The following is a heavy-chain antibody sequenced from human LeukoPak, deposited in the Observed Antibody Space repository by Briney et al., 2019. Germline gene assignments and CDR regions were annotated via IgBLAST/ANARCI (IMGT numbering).Heavy chain of an antibody. J-gene: IGHJ4*02. CDR3: AREVIPTGYRVGFFDY. CDR2: ISSSSSYI. CDR1: GFTFSSYS. V-gene: IGHV3-21*01. D-gene: IGHD3-9*01. Sequence: GGSLRLSCAASGFTFSSYSMNWVRQAPGKGLEWVSSISSSSSYIYYADSVKGRFTISRDNAKNSLYLQMNSLRAEDTAVYYCAREVIPTGYRVGFFDYWGQGTLVTVSS.